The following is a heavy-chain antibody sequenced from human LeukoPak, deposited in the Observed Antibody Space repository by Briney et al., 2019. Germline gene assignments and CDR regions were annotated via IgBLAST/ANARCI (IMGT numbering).Heavy chain of an antibody. CDR2: IYYSGST. CDR3: ARSGYCSSTSCYFVYYYGMDV. V-gene: IGHV4-31*03. D-gene: IGHD2-2*01. J-gene: IGHJ6*04. Sequence: KTSETLSLTCTVSGGSISSGGYYWSWIRQHPGKGLEWIGYIYYSGSTYYNPSLKSRVTISVDTSKNQFSLKLSSVTAADTAVYYCARSGYCSSTSCYFVYYYGMDVWGKGTTVIVSS. CDR1: GGSISSGGYY.